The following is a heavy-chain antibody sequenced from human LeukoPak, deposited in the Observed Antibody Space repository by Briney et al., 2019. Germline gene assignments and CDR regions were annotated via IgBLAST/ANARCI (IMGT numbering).Heavy chain of an antibody. CDR3: ARQEYCSGGSCYTWFDP. J-gene: IGHJ5*02. CDR1: GYRFSSYW. D-gene: IGHD2-15*01. Sequence: GESLKISCKDSGYRFSSYWIAWVRQMPGKGLEYIGIIYPGDSDIRYCPSFQGLVTISADKSISTAYLQWSSLKASDTAMYYCARQEYCSGGSCYTWFDPWGQGTLVTVSS. V-gene: IGHV5-51*01. CDR2: IYPGDSDI.